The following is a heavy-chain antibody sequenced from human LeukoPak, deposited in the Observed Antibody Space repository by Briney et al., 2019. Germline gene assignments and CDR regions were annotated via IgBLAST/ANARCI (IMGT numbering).Heavy chain of an antibody. CDR3: ATREGYCSSTSCEAFDI. D-gene: IGHD2-2*01. CDR2: INHSGST. V-gene: IGHV4-34*01. Sequence: SETLSLTCAVYGGSFSGYYWSWIRQPPGKGLEWIGEINHSGSTNYNPSLKSRVTISVDTSKNQFSLKLSSVTAADTAVYYCATREGYCSSTSCEAFDIWGQGTMVTVSS. J-gene: IGHJ3*02. CDR1: GGSFSGYY.